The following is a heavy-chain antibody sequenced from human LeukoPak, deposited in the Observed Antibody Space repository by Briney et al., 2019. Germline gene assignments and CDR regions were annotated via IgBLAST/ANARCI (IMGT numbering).Heavy chain of an antibody. CDR2: MNPNSSNT. D-gene: IGHD2-15*01. J-gene: IGHJ4*02. CDR1: RYTFTSYD. Sequence: ASVKVSCKASRYTFTSYDINWVRQATGQGLEWMGWMNPNSSNTGYAQKFQGRVTMTRNTSISTAYMELSSLRSEDTAVYYCAREGYCSGGSCHERFDYWGQGTLVTVSS. V-gene: IGHV1-8*01. CDR3: AREGYCSGGSCHERFDY.